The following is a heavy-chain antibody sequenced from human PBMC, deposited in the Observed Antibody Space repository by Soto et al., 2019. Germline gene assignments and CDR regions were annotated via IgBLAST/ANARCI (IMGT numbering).Heavy chain of an antibody. CDR1: GFTVSSNY. CDR3: ARDINYYYYGMDV. CDR2: IYSGGST. J-gene: IGHJ6*02. V-gene: IGHV3-53*01. Sequence: PGGSLRLSCAASGFTVSSNYMSWVRQAPGKGLEWVSVIYSGGSTYYADSVKGRFTISRDNSKNTLYLQMNSLRAEDTAVYYCARDINYYYYGMDVWGQGTTVTVSS. D-gene: IGHD1-20*01.